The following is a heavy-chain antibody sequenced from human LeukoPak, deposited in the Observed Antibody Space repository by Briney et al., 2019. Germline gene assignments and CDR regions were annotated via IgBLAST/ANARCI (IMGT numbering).Heavy chain of an antibody. D-gene: IGHD3-9*01. CDR1: GGSVSSGISY. J-gene: IGHJ3*02. CDR3: ARSGVFSGYDAFDI. CDR2: IYHRGST. V-gene: IGHV4-61*01. Sequence: PSETLSLTCSVSGGSVSSGISYWSWIRQPPGKGLEWIGYIYHRGSTNYNPSLKSRITVSVDTSKNQFSLKVTSVTAADTAVYYCARSGVFSGYDAFDIWGQGTMVTVSS.